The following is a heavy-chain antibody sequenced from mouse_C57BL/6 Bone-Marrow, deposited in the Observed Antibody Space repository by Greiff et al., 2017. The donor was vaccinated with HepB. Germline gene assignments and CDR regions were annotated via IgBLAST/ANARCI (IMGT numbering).Heavy chain of an antibody. CDR2: IWSDGST. D-gene: IGHD1-2*01. CDR1: GFSLTSYG. CDR3: ARHEDGDYGYYYAMDY. V-gene: IGHV2-6-1*01. J-gene: IGHJ4*01. Sequence: VKLMESGPGLVAPSQSLSITCTVSGFSLTSYGVHWVRQPPGKGLEWLVVIWSDGSTTYNSALKSRLSISKDNSKSQVFLKMNSLQTDDTAMYYCARHEDGDYGYYYAMDYWGQGTSVTVSS.